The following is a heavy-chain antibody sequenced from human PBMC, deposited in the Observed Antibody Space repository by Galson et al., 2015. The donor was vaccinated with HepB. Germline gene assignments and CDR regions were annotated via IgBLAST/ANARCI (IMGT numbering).Heavy chain of an antibody. CDR2: VDPEDGET. J-gene: IGHJ5*02. Sequence: VKVSCKVSGYTFTDYYMHWVQQAPGKGLEWMGLVDPEDGETIYAEKFQGRVTITADTSTDTAYMELSSLRSEDTAVYYCATDPHCSGGSCYPRFDPWGQGTLVTVSS. V-gene: IGHV1-69-2*01. CDR3: ATDPHCSGGSCYPRFDP. D-gene: IGHD2-15*01. CDR1: GYTFTDYY.